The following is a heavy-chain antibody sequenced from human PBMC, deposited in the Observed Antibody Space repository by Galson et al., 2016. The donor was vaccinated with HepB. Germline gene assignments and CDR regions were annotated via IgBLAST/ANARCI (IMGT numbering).Heavy chain of an antibody. CDR3: AKPVMAVGATLAFGV. Sequence: SLRLSCAASGLNLSGYDMTWVRQAPQKGLEWVSGIRFRSGSKFYADFARGRFTISGDISKNTLYLQMKNLRADDSALYYCAKPVMAVGATLAFGVWGPGTLVTVSS. V-gene: IGHV3-23*01. J-gene: IGHJ3*01. D-gene: IGHD1-26*01. CDR2: IRFRSGSK. CDR1: GLNLSGYD.